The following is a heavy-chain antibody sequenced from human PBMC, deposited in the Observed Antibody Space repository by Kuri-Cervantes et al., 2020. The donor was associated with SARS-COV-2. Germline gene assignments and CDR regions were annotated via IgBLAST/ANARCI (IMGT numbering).Heavy chain of an antibody. J-gene: IGHJ4*02. CDR3: ARAGYSGSYIPIDY. CDR1: GFTFKNYG. Sequence: GGSLRLSCAASGFTFKNYGMNWVRQAPGKGLEWVAFIRYDGAKKYYGDSVKGRFTISRDNAKNSLYLQMNSLRAEDTAVYYCARAGYSGSYIPIDYWGQGTLVTVSS. V-gene: IGHV3-30*02. CDR2: IRYDGAKK. D-gene: IGHD1-26*01.